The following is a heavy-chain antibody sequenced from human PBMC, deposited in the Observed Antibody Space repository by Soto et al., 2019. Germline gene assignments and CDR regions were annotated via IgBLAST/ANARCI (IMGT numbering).Heavy chain of an antibody. Sequence: PSETLSLTCTVSGGSISSGGYYWSWIRQHPGKGLEWIGYIYYSGSTYYNPSLKSRVTISVDTSKNQFSLKLSSVTAADTAVYYCARARWRRWLQIDNSDIGYLDLWGRGTLVTVFS. D-gene: IGHD5-18*01. J-gene: IGHJ2*01. CDR3: ARARWRRWLQIDNSDIGYLDL. CDR2: IYYSGST. CDR1: GGSISSGGYY. V-gene: IGHV4-31*03.